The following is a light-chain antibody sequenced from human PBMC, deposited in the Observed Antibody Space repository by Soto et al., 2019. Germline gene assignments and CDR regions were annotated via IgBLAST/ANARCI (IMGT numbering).Light chain of an antibody. Sequence: DIQMTQSPSTLSASVGDRVTITCRASQTITNWLAWYQQKPGKAPQVLIYKTSSLESGVPSRCSGSGSGTEFTLTINGLQPDDFATYYCQQYESYWTFGQGTKVEIK. CDR2: KTS. CDR1: QTITNW. CDR3: QQYESYWT. J-gene: IGKJ1*01. V-gene: IGKV1-5*03.